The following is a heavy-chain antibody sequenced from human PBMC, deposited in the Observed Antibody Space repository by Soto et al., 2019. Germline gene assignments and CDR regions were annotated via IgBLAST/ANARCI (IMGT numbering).Heavy chain of an antibody. CDR1: GFTFSSYA. J-gene: IGHJ6*02. CDR3: ARDPCRPCIAVTSGYGMDV. V-gene: IGHV3-30-3*01. CDR2: ISYDGSNK. Sequence: PGGSLRLSCAASGFTFSSYAMHWVRQAPGKGLEWVAVISYDGSNKYYADSVKGRFTISRDNSKNTLYLQMNSLRAEDTAVYYCARDPCRPCIAVTSGYGMDVWGQGTTVTVSS. D-gene: IGHD6-19*01.